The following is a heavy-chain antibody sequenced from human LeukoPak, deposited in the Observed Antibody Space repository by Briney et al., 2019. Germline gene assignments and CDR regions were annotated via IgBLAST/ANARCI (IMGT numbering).Heavy chain of an antibody. CDR2: ISGSDSST. Sequence: GGSLRLSCAASGFTFSRFTINWVRQAPGKGLEWVSGISGSDSSTYYADSVKGRFTISRDNSKNTLYLQMNSLRAEDTAVYYCARRGPGSSSWHVDYWGQGTLVTVSS. D-gene: IGHD6-13*01. CDR3: ARRGPGSSSWHVDY. V-gene: IGHV3-23*01. CDR1: GFTFSRFT. J-gene: IGHJ4*02.